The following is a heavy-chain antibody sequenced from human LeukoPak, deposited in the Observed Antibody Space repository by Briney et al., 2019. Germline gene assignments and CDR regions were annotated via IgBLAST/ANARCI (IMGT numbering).Heavy chain of an antibody. J-gene: IGHJ4*02. D-gene: IGHD5-18*01. Sequence: ASVKVSCQTSGYIFSHYDINWVRQAPGEGLEWMGWVKSTSGSTAIARRFQGRVSMTRDTSTNTAHMELSGLTSEDTAVFYCARGVRGGAGVYSYGFYFDYWGQGTPLIVSS. V-gene: IGHV1-8*01. CDR1: GYIFSHYD. CDR2: VKSTSGST. CDR3: ARGVRGGAGVYSYGFYFDY.